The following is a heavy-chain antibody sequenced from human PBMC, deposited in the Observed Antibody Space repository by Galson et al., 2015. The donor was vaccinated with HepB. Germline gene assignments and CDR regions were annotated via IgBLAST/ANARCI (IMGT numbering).Heavy chain of an antibody. V-gene: IGHV3-23*01. CDR3: AISLGRIAVAGRFDY. CDR1: GFTFSSYA. Sequence: SLRLSCAASGFTFSSYAMSWVRQAPGKGLEWVSAISGSGGSTYYADSVKGRFTISRDNSKNTLYLQMNSLRAEDTAVYYCAISLGRIAVAGRFDYWGQGTLVTVSS. D-gene: IGHD6-19*01. CDR2: ISGSGGST. J-gene: IGHJ4*02.